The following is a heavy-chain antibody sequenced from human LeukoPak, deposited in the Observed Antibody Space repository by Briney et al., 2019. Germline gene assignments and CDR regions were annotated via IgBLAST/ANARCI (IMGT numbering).Heavy chain of an antibody. D-gene: IGHD5-12*01. J-gene: IGHJ4*02. CDR3: ARWDSVDIVATIDY. CDR2: IYPGDSNT. V-gene: IGHV5-51*01. Sequence: GESLKISCKGSGYSFTSYWIGWVRQMPGKGLEWMGIIYPGDSNTRYSPSFQGQVTISADRSISAAYLQWSSLKASDTAMYYCARWDSVDIVATIDYWGQGTLVTVSS. CDR1: GYSFTSYW.